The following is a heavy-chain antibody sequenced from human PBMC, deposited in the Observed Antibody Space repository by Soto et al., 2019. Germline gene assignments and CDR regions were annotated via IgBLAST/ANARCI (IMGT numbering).Heavy chain of an antibody. J-gene: IGHJ2*01. Sequence: EVQLVESGGGLVQPGGSLRLSCAASGFSFSSYWMTWVRQAPGKGLEWVANISPDGSDKYYVDSVKGRFTISRDHVKNSLYLQVNSLRVDVTALYYCARARFYLWGRGTLVTVSS. CDR3: ARARFYL. V-gene: IGHV3-7*01. CDR2: ISPDGSDK. CDR1: GFSFSSYW.